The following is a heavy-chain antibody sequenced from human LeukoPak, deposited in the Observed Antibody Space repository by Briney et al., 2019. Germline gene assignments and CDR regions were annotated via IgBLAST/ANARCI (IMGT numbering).Heavy chain of an antibody. CDR1: GFMFSSYT. CDR3: ASRDGAAGRDY. J-gene: IGHJ4*02. Sequence: TGGSLRLSCAASGFMFSSYTIHWVRQAPGKGLEWVAVISYDGSNKYYADSVKGRFTISRDNSKNTLYLQMNSLRAEDTAVYYCASRDGAAGRDYWGQGTLVTVSS. D-gene: IGHD5-24*01. V-gene: IGHV3-30-3*01. CDR2: ISYDGSNK.